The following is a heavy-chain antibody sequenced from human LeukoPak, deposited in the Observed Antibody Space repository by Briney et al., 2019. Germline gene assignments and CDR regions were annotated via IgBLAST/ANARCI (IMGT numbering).Heavy chain of an antibody. CDR1: GFTFSTYS. Sequence: GTSLGLSCAASGFTFSTYSMNRVRQAPGKGLEWISSTRDSSSYIYYADSVKGRFTLSRDNAKNSLYLQMSSLRAEDTAVYYCAREGTAYCGGDCYLDYWGQGTLVTVSS. CDR3: AREGTAYCGGDCYLDY. V-gene: IGHV3-21*01. CDR2: TRDSSSYI. D-gene: IGHD2-21*01. J-gene: IGHJ4*02.